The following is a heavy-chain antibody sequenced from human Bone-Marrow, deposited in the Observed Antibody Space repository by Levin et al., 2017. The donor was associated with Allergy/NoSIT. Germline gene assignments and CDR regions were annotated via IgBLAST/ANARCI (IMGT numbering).Heavy chain of an antibody. CDR1: GVSIDTYNW. J-gene: IGHJ5*02. V-gene: IGHV4-4*02. Sequence: SETLSLACDVSGVSIDTYNWWTWVRQPPGKGLQWIGQINQRGTASYNSSLRSRVLMSVDKSTNQFSLMVNSVTAADTAVYYCARINQASGFKNWFDPWGPGILVAVS. D-gene: IGHD6-25*01. CDR2: INQRGTA. CDR3: ARINQASGFKNWFDP.